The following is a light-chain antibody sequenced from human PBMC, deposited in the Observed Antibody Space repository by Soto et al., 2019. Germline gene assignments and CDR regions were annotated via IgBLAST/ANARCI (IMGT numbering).Light chain of an antibody. J-gene: IGKJ2*01. V-gene: IGKV1-33*01. CDR2: DAS. CDR3: QQYDNLPPYT. Sequence: DIQMTQSPSSLSASVGDRVTITCQASQDISNYLNWYQQKPGKAPKLLIYDASNLEIGVPSRFSGSGSGTAFSFSISSLQPEDVATYYCQQYDNLPPYTFGQGTKLEIK. CDR1: QDISNY.